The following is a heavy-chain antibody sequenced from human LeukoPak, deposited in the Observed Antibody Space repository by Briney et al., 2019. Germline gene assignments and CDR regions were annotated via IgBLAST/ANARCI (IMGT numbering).Heavy chain of an antibody. J-gene: IGHJ4*02. CDR2: ISWNSGSI. Sequence: GGSLRLSCAASGFTFSSYAMHWVRQAPGKGLEWVSGISWNSGSIGYADSVKGRFTISRDNAKNSLYLQMNSLRAEDTALYYCAKAFTFGGVIAPFDYWGQGTLVTVSS. V-gene: IGHV3-9*01. D-gene: IGHD3-16*02. CDR1: GFTFSSYA. CDR3: AKAFTFGGVIAPFDY.